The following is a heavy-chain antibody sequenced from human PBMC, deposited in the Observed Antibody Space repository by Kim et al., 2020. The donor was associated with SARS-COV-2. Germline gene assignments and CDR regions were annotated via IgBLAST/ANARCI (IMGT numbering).Heavy chain of an antibody. D-gene: IGHD3-16*01. J-gene: IGHJ4*02. CDR3: LGGFYFDY. CDR2: GKGNT. Sequence: GKGNTIYSQKFQGRVTVTTDTSASTAYMELSVLRSEDSAVYYCLGGFYFDYWGQGTLVTVSS. V-gene: IGHV1-3*01.